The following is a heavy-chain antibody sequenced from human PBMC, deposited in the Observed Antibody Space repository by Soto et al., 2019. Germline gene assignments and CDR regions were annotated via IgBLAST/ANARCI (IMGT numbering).Heavy chain of an antibody. Sequence: PPETLSLTCTVSGGSVSSYYWSWIRQPPGKGLEWIGYIYYSGSTNYNPSLKSRVTISVDTSKNQFSLKLSSVTAADTAVYYCASSPREQWLVTYWYFDLWGRGTLVTVSS. CDR3: ASSPREQWLVTYWYFDL. J-gene: IGHJ2*01. D-gene: IGHD6-19*01. V-gene: IGHV4-59*08. CDR2: IYYSGST. CDR1: GGSVSSYY.